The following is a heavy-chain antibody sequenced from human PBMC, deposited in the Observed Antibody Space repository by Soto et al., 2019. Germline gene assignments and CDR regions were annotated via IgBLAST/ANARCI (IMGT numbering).Heavy chain of an antibody. CDR1: GGSISSGDYY. CDR3: ARAGIAARPEDYYYYGMDV. J-gene: IGHJ6*02. V-gene: IGHV4-30-4*01. D-gene: IGHD6-6*01. CDR2: IYYSGST. Sequence: SETLSLTCTVSGGSISSGDYYWSWIRQPPGKGLEWIGYIYYSGSTYYNPSLKSRVTISVDTSKNQFSLKLSSMTAADTAVYYCARAGIAARPEDYYYYGMDVWGQGTTVTVSS.